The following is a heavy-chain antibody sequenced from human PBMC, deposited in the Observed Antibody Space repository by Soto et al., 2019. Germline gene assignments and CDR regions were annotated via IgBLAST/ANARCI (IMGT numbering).Heavy chain of an antibody. CDR3: ARCHYSSSQYYFDY. CDR1: GGTFSSYA. J-gene: IGHJ4*02. CDR2: IIPIFGTA. D-gene: IGHD6-13*01. V-gene: IGHV1-69*12. Sequence: QVQLVQSGAEVKKPGSSVKVSCKASGGTFSSYAISWVRQATGQGLEWMGGIIPIFGTANYAQKFQGRVTITADESTSTAYMELSSLRSEDTAVYYCARCHYSSSQYYFDYWGQGTLVTVSS.